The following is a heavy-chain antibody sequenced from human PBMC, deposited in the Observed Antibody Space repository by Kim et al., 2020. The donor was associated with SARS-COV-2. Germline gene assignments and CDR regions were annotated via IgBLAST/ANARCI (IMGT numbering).Heavy chain of an antibody. V-gene: IGHV3-7*01. J-gene: IGHJ6*02. CDR2: IKQDGSEK. Sequence: GGSLRLSCAASGFTFSSYWMSWVRQAPGKGLEWVANIKQDGSEKYYVDSVKGRFTISRDNAKNSLYLQMNSLRAEDTAVYYCARVKRPTYDFWSGYNQHYYYYGMDVWGQGTTVTVSS. CDR3: ARVKRPTYDFWSGYNQHYYYYGMDV. D-gene: IGHD3-3*01. CDR1: GFTFSSYW.